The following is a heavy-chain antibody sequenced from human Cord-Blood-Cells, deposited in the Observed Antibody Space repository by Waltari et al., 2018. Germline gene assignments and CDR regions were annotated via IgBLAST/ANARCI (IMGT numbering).Heavy chain of an antibody. J-gene: IGHJ5*02. V-gene: IGHV3-53*02. CDR2: IYSGDST. CDR1: GFTVSSNY. CDR3: ARDPDYCSSTSCYTS. D-gene: IGHD2-2*02. Sequence: EVQLVETGGGLIQPGGSLRLPCAASGFTVSSNYMSWVRQAPGKGLEWVSVIYSGDSTYYADSVKGRFTISRDNSKNTLYLQMNSLRAEDTAVYYCARDPDYCSSTSCYTSWGQGTLVTVSS.